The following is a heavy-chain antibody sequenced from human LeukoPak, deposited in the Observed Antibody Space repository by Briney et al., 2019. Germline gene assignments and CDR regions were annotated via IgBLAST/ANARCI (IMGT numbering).Heavy chain of an antibody. D-gene: IGHD1-20*01. CDR2: INHSGSS. CDR1: GESFSGYY. Sequence: SETLSLTCAVYGESFSGYYWTWIRQPPGKGLEWIGEINHSGSSNYNPSLKSRFTISVDTSKNQFSLKLSSVTAADTAVYYCARGITGSYRYWGQGTLVTVSS. J-gene: IGHJ4*02. V-gene: IGHV4-34*01. CDR3: ARGITGSYRY.